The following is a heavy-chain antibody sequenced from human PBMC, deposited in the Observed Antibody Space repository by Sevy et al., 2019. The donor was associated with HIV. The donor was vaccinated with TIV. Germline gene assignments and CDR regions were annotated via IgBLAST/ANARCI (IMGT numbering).Heavy chain of an antibody. J-gene: IGHJ6*02. D-gene: IGHD4-17*01. Sequence: GGSLRLSCAASGFTFSSYWMHWVRQAPGKGLLWVSLINGDGGSANYADSVKGRFINSRDNAKNTLYLQMNSLRAEDTAMYYCARAYAHYGDSIGFYYGMDVWGQGITVTVSS. CDR2: INGDGGSA. CDR1: GFTFSSYW. V-gene: IGHV3-74*01. CDR3: ARAYAHYGDSIGFYYGMDV.